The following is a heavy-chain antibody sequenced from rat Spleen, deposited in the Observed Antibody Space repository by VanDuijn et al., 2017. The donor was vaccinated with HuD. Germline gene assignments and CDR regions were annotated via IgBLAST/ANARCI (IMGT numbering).Heavy chain of an antibody. D-gene: IGHD3-4*01. CDR3: ARQSPYHFDY. V-gene: IGHV5-7*01. J-gene: IGHJ2*01. CDR1: GFTFSDYA. CDR2: ISYDGSST. Sequence: EVQLVESGGGLVQPGRSLKLSCAASGFTFSDYAMAWVRQAPTKGLEWVATISYDGSSTYYRDSVKGRYTISRDNAKSTLYLQMDSLRSEDTATYYCARQSPYHFDYWGQGVMVTVSS.